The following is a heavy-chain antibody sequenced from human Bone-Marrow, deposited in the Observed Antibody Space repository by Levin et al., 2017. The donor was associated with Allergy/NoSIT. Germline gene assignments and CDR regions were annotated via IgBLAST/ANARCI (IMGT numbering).Heavy chain of an antibody. V-gene: IGHV1-69*06. CDR2: IISVFGSP. D-gene: IGHD5-24*01. J-gene: IGHJ3*02. CDR3: ASSLHVMATDGTLPLDI. Sequence: SVKVSCKSSGGTFSGQAISWVRQAPGQGLEWMGGIISVFGSPKYTQKFQGRVTIYADTTTGTAYMELTSLRSDDTAVYYCASSLHVMATDGTLPLDIWGQGTMVTVSS. CDR1: GGTFSGQA.